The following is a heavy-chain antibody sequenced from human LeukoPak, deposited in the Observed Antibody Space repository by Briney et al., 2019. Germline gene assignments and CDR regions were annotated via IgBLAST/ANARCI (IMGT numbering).Heavy chain of an antibody. V-gene: IGHV4-34*01. CDR1: GGSFSGYY. J-gene: IGHJ4*02. CDR3: ARGYRIQLWPRIDY. CDR2: INHSGST. Sequence: PSETLSLTCAVYGGSFSGYYWSWIRQPPGKGLEWIGEINHSGSTNYNPSLKSRVTISVDTSKDQFSLKLSSVTAADTAAYYCARGYRIQLWPRIDYWGQGTLVTVSS. D-gene: IGHD5-18*01.